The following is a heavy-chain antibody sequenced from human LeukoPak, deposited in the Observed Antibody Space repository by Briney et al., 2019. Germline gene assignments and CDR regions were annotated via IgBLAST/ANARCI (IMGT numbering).Heavy chain of an antibody. Sequence: GGSLRLSCTVSGFTFEDYAMHWVRQAPGQGLEWVSGISWNSGSIDYVESVKGRFTISRDNGENSLYLQMNSLTVEDTALYYCAKGSGRYWTFFDFWGQGTLVAVSS. CDR3: AKGSGRYWTFFDF. J-gene: IGHJ4*02. CDR1: GFTFEDYA. V-gene: IGHV3-9*01. CDR2: ISWNSGSI. D-gene: IGHD1-26*01.